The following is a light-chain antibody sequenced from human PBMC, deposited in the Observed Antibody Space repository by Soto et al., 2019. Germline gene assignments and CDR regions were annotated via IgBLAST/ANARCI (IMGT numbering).Light chain of an antibody. J-gene: IGLJ1*01. CDR3: CSYAGDYTFV. Sequence: QSALIQPRSVSGSPGQSVTISCTGTSSDVGVYKYVSWYRQHPGKAPKLMIYDVITRPSGVPDRFSGSKSGNTASLTISGLQVEDEADYYCCSYAGDYTFVFGSGTKVTVL. CDR1: SSDVGVYKY. CDR2: DVI. V-gene: IGLV2-11*01.